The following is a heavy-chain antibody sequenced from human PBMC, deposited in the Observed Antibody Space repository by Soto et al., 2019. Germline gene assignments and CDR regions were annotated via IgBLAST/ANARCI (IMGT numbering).Heavy chain of an antibody. D-gene: IGHD2-2*01. CDR3: ARGHLAVVPVASWFYYMDV. J-gene: IGHJ6*03. CDR2: INAGNGNT. Sequence: GASVKVSCKASGYTFTNYAVHWVCQAPGQRLEWMGWINAGNGNTRFSQNLQGRVTITRDTSARTVYMELSSLRSEDTAVYYCARGHLAVVPVASWFYYMDVWGKGTTVTVSS. V-gene: IGHV1-3*01. CDR1: GYTFTNYA.